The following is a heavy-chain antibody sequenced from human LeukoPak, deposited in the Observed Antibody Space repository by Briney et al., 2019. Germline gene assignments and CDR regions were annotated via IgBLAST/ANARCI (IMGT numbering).Heavy chain of an antibody. CDR1: GYTFTGYY. J-gene: IGHJ5*02. CDR3: ARDPSNTSGWKTWFDT. V-gene: IGHV1-18*03. CDR2: ISCYNGDT. D-gene: IGHD6-19*01. Sequence: GASVKVSRKASGYTFTGYYMHWVRQAPGQGLEWMGWISCYNGDTNYAQKLQGRVTLSTDTPTTTVYMELRSLRSDDMAVYYCARDPSNTSGWKTWFDTWGQGTPVTVSS.